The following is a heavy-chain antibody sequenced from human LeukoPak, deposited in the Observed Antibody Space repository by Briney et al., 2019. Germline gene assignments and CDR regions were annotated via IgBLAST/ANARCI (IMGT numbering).Heavy chain of an antibody. CDR1: GGTFSSYV. D-gene: IGHD1-26*01. CDR3: ARFLPQKWELPGNWFDP. Sequence: GSSVKVSCKASGGTFSSYVINWVRQAPGQGLEWMGGIIPIFGTANYAQKFQGRVTITADKSTSTAYMELSSLRSEDTAVYYCARFLPQKWELPGNWFDPWGQGTLVTVSS. J-gene: IGHJ5*02. CDR2: IIPIFGTA. V-gene: IGHV1-69*06.